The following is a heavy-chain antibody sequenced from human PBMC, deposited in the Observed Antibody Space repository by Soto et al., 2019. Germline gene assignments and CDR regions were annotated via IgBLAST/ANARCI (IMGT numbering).Heavy chain of an antibody. V-gene: IGHV5-51*01. CDR2: IYPADADT. CDR3: SRRERLEYYSGSYYNTFGMDA. CDR1: GSNFTNYW. D-gene: IGHD3-10*01. Sequence: GESLKISCQGSGSNFTNYWIAWVRQMPGKGLEWMGCIYPADADTRYIPSLQGQVTIPADKSVNPAYLQRSRMKASDDAMYYCSRRERLEYYSGSYYNTFGMDACGQEATVPVSS. J-gene: IGHJ6*02.